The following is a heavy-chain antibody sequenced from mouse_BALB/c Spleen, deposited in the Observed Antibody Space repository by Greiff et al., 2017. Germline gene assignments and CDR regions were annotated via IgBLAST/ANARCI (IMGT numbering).Heavy chain of an antibody. J-gene: IGHJ4*01. D-gene: IGHD2-3*01. CDR2: INPSTGYT. Sequence: QVQLQQSGAELAKPGASVKMSCKASGYTFTSYWMHWVKQRPGQGLEWIGYINPSTGYTEYNQKFKDKATLTADKSSSTAYMQLSSLTSEDSAVYYCARDGYYLYAMDYWGQGTSVTVSS. CDR3: ARDGYYLYAMDY. V-gene: IGHV1-7*01. CDR1: GYTFTSYW.